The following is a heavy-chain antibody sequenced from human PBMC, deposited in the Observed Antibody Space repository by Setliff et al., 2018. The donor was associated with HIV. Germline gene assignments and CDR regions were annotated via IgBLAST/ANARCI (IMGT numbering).Heavy chain of an antibody. J-gene: IGHJ4*02. Sequence: PSETLSLTCTVSGDSIGDYYWNWIRQPAGKGLEWIGRIYARGGTNYNPSLESRVTMSVDTSMNQFSLKLTSVTAADTAVYYCVGDETTVTFDYWGQGTRVTVSS. CDR1: GDSIGDYY. CDR3: VGDETTVTFDY. V-gene: IGHV4-4*07. CDR2: IYARGGT. D-gene: IGHD4-17*01.